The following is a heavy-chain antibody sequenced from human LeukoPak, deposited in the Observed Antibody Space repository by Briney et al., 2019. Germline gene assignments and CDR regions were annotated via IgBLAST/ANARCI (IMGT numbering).Heavy chain of an antibody. Sequence: ASVKVSCKASGYTFTSYDINWVRQATGQGLEWMGWMNPNSGNTGYAQKFQGRVTITRNTSISTAYMELSSLRSEDTAVYYCAIYGDAFDTYYYDSSGYKGWGQGTLVTVSS. CDR3: AIYGDAFDTYYYDSSGYKG. D-gene: IGHD3-22*01. J-gene: IGHJ4*02. V-gene: IGHV1-8*03. CDR1: GYTFTSYD. CDR2: MNPNSGNT.